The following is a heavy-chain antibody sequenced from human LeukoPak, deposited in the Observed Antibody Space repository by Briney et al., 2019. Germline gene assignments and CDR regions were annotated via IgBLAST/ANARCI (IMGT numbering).Heavy chain of an antibody. J-gene: IGHJ4*02. CDR1: GFILGDYG. V-gene: IGHV3-33*08. D-gene: IGHD6-13*01. CDR2: IWYDGSNK. Sequence: GTSLRLSCAASGFILGDYGMHWVRQAPGKGLEWVAVIWYDGSNKYYADSVKGRFTISRDNSKNTLYLQMNSLRAEDTAVYYCARDRAAGNYYFDYWGQGTLVTVSS. CDR3: ARDRAAGNYYFDY.